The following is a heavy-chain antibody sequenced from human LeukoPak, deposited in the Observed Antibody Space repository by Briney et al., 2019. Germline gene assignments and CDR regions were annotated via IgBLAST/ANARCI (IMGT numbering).Heavy chain of an antibody. J-gene: IGHJ4*02. CDR2: TSAYNGNT. V-gene: IGHV1-18*01. D-gene: IGHD2-15*01. Sequence: ASVKVSCKASGYTFTSYAISWVRQAPGQGLEWMGWTSAYNGNTNYAQRLQGRVTMTTDTSTSTAYMELRSLRSDDTAVYYCARVVRVAATQGYFDYWGQGTLVTVSS. CDR1: GYTFTSYA. CDR3: ARVVRVAATQGYFDY.